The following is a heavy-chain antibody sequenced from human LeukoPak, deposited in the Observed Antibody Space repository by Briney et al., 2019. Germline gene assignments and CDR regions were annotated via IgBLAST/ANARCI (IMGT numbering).Heavy chain of an antibody. J-gene: IGHJ4*02. CDR1: GGSISSGSYY. V-gene: IGHV4-61*02. D-gene: IGHD4-23*01. CDR3: AAIDYGGKGVDY. Sequence: SETLSLTCTVSGGSISSGSYYWSWIRQPAGKGLEWIGRIYTSGSTNYNPSLKSRVTISVDTSKNQFSLKLSSVTAADTAVYYYAAIDYGGKGVDYWGQGTLVTVSS. CDR2: IYTSGST.